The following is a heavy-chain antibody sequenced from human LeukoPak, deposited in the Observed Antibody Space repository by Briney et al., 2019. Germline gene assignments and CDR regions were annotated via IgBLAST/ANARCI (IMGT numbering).Heavy chain of an antibody. V-gene: IGHV1-46*01. Sequence: GASVKVSCKASGYTFTSYAMNWVRQAPGQGLEWMGIINPSGGSTSYAQKFQGRVTMTRDMSTSTVYMELNSLRAEDTAVYYCARVPSGSDDYWGQGTLVTVSS. CDR1: GYTFTSYA. CDR3: ARVPSGSDDY. D-gene: IGHD1-26*01. CDR2: INPSGGST. J-gene: IGHJ4*02.